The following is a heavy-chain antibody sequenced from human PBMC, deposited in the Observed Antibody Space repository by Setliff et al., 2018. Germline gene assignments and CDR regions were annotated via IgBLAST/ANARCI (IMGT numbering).Heavy chain of an antibody. CDR2: IYYRGSP. V-gene: IGHV4-38-2*01. CDR3: ATLTGDRGVDY. CDR1: GYSISSGYN. J-gene: IGHJ4*02. D-gene: IGHD7-27*01. Sequence: PSETLSLTCAVSGYSISSGYNGGWIRQPPGKGLEWIASIYYRGSPSYNSSLKSRVSISVDTSKNQFSLNLNSVTAADTAVYYCATLTGDRGVDYWGQGRLVTVSS.